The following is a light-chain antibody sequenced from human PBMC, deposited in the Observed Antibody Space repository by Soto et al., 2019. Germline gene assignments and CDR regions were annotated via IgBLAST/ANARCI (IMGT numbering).Light chain of an antibody. CDR3: SSLRV. J-gene: IGLJ2*01. Sequence: QSALTQPPSASGSPEQSVTISCSGTSSDVGGYNYVSWYQQHPGKAPKLMIYEVSKRPSGVPDRFSGSKSGNTASLTVSGLQAEDEADYYCSSLRVFGGGTKLTVL. V-gene: IGLV2-8*01. CDR1: SSDVGGYNY. CDR2: EVS.